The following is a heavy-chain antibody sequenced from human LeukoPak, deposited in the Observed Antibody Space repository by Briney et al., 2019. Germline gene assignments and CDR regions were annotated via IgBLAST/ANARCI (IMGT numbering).Heavy chain of an antibody. CDR1: GYTFTDFYF. CDR2: INPNTGGT. V-gene: IGHV1-2*02. CDR3: ARDGADIDGFDI. Sequence: GASVKVSCKASGYTFTDFYFIYWVRQAPGQGLEWMGCINPNTGGTYYTQSFQGRFTMTRDTSISTAYMELSSLKSDDTAVYYCARDGADIDGFDIWGQGTMVTVSS. J-gene: IGHJ3*02. D-gene: IGHD2-15*01.